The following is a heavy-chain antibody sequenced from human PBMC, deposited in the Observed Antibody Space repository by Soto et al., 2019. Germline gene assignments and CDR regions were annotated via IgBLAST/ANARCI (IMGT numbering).Heavy chain of an antibody. V-gene: IGHV3-9*01. CDR1: GFTFDDYA. J-gene: IGHJ6*02. D-gene: IGHD3-10*01. CDR2: IRRNRGSI. CDR3: ARDMGYYYGSGSWYYGMDV. Sequence: GGSLRLSCAASGFTFDDYAMHWVRQAPGKGLEWVSGIRRNRGSIGYADSVKGRFTISRDNAKNSMYLQMNRLRAEDKALYWCARDMGYYYGSGSWYYGMDVWGQGTTVTVSS.